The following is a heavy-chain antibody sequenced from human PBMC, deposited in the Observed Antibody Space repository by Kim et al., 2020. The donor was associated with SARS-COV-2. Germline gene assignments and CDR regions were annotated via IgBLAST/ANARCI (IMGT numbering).Heavy chain of an antibody. Sequence: GGSLRLSCAASGFTFSSYGMHWVRQAPGKGLEWVAVISYDGSNKYYADSVKGRFTISRDNSKNTLYLQMNSLRAEDTAVYYCAKGVVRGVIIGYYYYGMDVWGQGTTVTVSS. CDR2: ISYDGSNK. D-gene: IGHD3-10*01. CDR1: GFTFSSYG. CDR3: AKGVVRGVIIGYYYYGMDV. V-gene: IGHV3-30*18. J-gene: IGHJ6*02.